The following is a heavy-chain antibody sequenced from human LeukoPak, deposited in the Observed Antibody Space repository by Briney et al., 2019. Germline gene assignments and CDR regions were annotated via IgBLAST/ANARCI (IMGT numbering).Heavy chain of an antibody. CDR2: IIPIFGTA. D-gene: IGHD3-22*01. V-gene: IGHV1-69*13. Sequence: SVKVSCKASGGTFISYAISWVRQAPGQGLEWMGGIIPIFGTANYAQKFQGRVTITADESTSTAYMELSSLRSEDTAVYYCARGRSGYYSDAFDIWGQGTMVTVSS. CDR3: ARGRSGYYSDAFDI. J-gene: IGHJ3*02. CDR1: GGTFISYA.